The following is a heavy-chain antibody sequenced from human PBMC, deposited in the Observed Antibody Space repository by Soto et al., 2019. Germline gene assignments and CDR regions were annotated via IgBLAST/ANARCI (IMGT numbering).Heavy chain of an antibody. CDR1: GFSFSTYA. CDR3: ATRRDASFYYYGMDV. J-gene: IGHJ6*02. Sequence: EVQLLESGGGLVQPGGSLRLSCTASGFSFSTYAMTWVRQAPGKGLEWVSGISGSGDSTHYADSVKGRFTISRDHSKDTLYLQMSSLRAEDTAVYYCATRRDASFYYYGMDVWGQGTTVTVSS. D-gene: IGHD2-2*01. CDR2: ISGSGDST. V-gene: IGHV3-23*01.